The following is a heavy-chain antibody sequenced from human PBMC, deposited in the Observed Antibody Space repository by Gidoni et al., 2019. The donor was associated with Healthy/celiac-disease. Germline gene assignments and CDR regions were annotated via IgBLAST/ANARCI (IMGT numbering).Heavy chain of an antibody. Sequence: EVQLLESGVGLVQPGGSLRLSCAASGFTFSSYAMGWVRQAPGKGLEWVSDSSGSGGSTYYADYVKGRFTISRDNSKNTLYLQMNSLRAEDTAVYYCAKAAYGDYVLSAFDIWGQGTMVTVSS. CDR3: AKAAYGDYVLSAFDI. J-gene: IGHJ3*02. D-gene: IGHD4-17*01. CDR2: SSGSGGST. CDR1: GFTFSSYA. V-gene: IGHV3-23*01.